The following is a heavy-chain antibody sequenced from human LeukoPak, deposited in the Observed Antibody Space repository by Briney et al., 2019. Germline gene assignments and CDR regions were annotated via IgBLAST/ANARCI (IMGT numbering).Heavy chain of an antibody. Sequence: GGSLRLSCAASGFTFSSYAMSWVRQVPGKGLEWVSVIYSGGSTYYADSVKGRFTISRDNSKDTLYLQMNSLRAEDTAVYYCASEGYCSSTSCRSHYYYGMDVWGQGTTVTVSS. V-gene: IGHV3-53*01. D-gene: IGHD2-2*01. J-gene: IGHJ6*02. CDR2: IYSGGST. CDR3: ASEGYCSSTSCRSHYYYGMDV. CDR1: GFTFSSYA.